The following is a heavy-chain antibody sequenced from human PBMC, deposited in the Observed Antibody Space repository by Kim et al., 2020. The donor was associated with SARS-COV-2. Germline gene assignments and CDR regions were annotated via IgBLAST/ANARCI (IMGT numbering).Heavy chain of an antibody. J-gene: IGHJ4*02. CDR3: AVPFWRYSGYDFLSNGKHIDY. CDR2: ISYDGSNK. V-gene: IGHV3-30*03. CDR1: GFTFSSYG. D-gene: IGHD5-12*01. Sequence: GGSLRLSCAASGFTFSSYGMHWVRQAPGKGLEWVAVISYDGSNKYYADSVKGRFTISRDNSKNTLYLQMNSLRAEDTAVYYCAVPFWRYSGYDFLSNGKHIDYWGQGTLVTVSS.